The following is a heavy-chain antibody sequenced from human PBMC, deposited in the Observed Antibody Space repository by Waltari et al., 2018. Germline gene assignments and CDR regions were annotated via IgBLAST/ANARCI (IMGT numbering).Heavy chain of an antibody. D-gene: IGHD1-1*01. CDR3: ATEVEMSASGQLDY. V-gene: IGHV1-24*01. J-gene: IGHJ4*02. CDR1: GYTLIEFS. CDR2: FDPEGVET. Sequence: QVQLAQSGAEVKKTGASVKVSCKVSGYTLIEFSMHWVRLAPGKGLEWMGGFDPEGVETSYAPMFQGRVTMTLDTSTNTAYMELTSLRSEDTAVYYCATEVEMSASGQLDYWGQGTLVTVAS.